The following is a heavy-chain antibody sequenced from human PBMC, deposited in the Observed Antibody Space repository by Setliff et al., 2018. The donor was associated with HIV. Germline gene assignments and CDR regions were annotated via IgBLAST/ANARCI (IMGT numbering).Heavy chain of an antibody. CDR1: GYSFTSHW. Sequence: PGESLTISCKGSGYSFTSHWIAWVRQMPGQGLEWMGISYPSDSATAYSPSFQGQITISADKSISTAYFQWSSLKASDTAIYYCARSHFITLFGVIYYPGYFDLWGRGTQVTVSS. CDR2: SYPSDSAT. CDR3: ARSHFITLFGVIYYPGYFDL. J-gene: IGHJ2*01. V-gene: IGHV5-51*01. D-gene: IGHD3-3*01.